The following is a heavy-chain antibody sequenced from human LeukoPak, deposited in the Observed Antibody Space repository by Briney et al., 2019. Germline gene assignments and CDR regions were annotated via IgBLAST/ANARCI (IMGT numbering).Heavy chain of an antibody. CDR2: IIPIFGTA. CDR3: ARDLYGGNLVFDY. J-gene: IGHJ4*02. CDR1: GGTFSSYA. V-gene: IGHV1-69*13. Sequence: SVKVSCKASGGTFSSYAISWVRQAPGQGLEWMGGIIPIFGTANYAQKFQGRVTITADESTSTAYMELSSLRSEDTAVYYCARDLYGGNLVFDYWGQGTLVTVSS. D-gene: IGHD4-23*01.